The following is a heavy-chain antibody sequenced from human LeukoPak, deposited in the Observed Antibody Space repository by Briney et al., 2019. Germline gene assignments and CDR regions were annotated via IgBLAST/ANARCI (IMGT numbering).Heavy chain of an antibody. J-gene: IGHJ4*02. V-gene: IGHV3-48*04. D-gene: IGHD3-22*01. CDR2: ISSSGSTI. CDR1: GFTFSSYS. Sequence: GGSPRLSCAASGFTFSSYSMNWVRQAPGKGLEWVSYISSSGSTIYYADSVKGRFTISRDNAKNSLYLQMNSLRAEDTAVYYCARDYDSSGYYYYWHYFDYWGQGTLVTVSS. CDR3: ARDYDSSGYYYYWHYFDY.